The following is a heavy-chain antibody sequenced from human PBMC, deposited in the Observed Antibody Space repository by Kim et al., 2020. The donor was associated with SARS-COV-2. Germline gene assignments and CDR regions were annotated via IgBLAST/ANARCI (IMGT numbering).Heavy chain of an antibody. CDR3: AKGTRDSSGYSSYYFDY. CDR2: ISGSGDST. D-gene: IGHD3-22*01. J-gene: IGHJ4*02. Sequence: GGSLRLSCAASGFTFSSYAMSWVRQAPGKGLEWVSAISGSGDSTYYADSVKGRFTISRDTSTNTLYLQMTSLRAEDTAVYYCAKGTRDSSGYSSYYFDYWGQGTLVTVSS. CDR1: GFTFSSYA. V-gene: IGHV3-23*01.